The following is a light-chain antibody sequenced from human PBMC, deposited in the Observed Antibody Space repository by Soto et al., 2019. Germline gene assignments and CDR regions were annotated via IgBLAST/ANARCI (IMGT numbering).Light chain of an antibody. CDR2: GAS. CDR3: QQYGSSPWT. V-gene: IGKV3-20*01. CDR1: QNISSAY. J-gene: IGKJ1*01. Sequence: EIVLTQSPGTLSLSPGEGATLSCRASQNISSAYVAWYQQKPGQAPRPLIYGASSRATGAPDRFSGSGSGTDFTLTISRLEPEDSAVYYCQQYGSSPWTFGQGTKVDIK.